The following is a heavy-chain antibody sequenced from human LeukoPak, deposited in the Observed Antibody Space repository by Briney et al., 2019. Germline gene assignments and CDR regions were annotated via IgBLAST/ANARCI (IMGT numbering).Heavy chain of an antibody. CDR2: ISGSSGST. CDR3: PKDRMDSYRAVGYGAFDI. J-gene: IGHJ3*02. Sequence: GGPLRLSCGASGFTFKAYGMNWGRQAPGKGLEWVSSISGSSGSTYYADSVKGRFTISRANSKNTPYLQMNSLRAEDTAVFYCPKDRMDSYRAVGYGAFDIWGQGTMVTVSS. D-gene: IGHD5-18*01. V-gene: IGHV3-23*01. CDR1: GFTFKAYG.